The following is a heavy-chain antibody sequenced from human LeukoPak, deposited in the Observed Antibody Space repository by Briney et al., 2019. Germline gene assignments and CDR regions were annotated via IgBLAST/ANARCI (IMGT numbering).Heavy chain of an antibody. V-gene: IGHV3-33*01. D-gene: IGHD3-22*01. Sequence: GGSLRLSCAASGFTFSSYGMHWVRQAPDKGLEWVAVIWYDGTNKYYADSVKGRFTISRDNSKNTLYLQMNSLSAEDTAGYYCARTYDSSGYYPPYYYGMDVWGQGTTVTVSS. CDR1: GFTFSSYG. J-gene: IGHJ6*02. CDR2: IWYDGTNK. CDR3: ARTYDSSGYYPPYYYGMDV.